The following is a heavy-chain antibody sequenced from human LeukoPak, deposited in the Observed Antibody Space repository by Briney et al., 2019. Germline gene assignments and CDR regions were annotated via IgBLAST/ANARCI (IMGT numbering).Heavy chain of an antibody. CDR1: GGSISSGDYS. V-gene: IGHV4-30-2*01. J-gene: IGHJ5*02. Sequence: SQTLSLTCAVSGGSISSGDYSWSWIRLPPGKGLEWIGYIFQSGSTYYNPSLKSRVTISVDRSKNQFSLKLSSVTAADTAVYYCARVGSDWNDVRYNWFDPWGQGTLVTVSS. CDR2: IFQSGST. D-gene: IGHD1-1*01. CDR3: ARVGSDWNDVRYNWFDP.